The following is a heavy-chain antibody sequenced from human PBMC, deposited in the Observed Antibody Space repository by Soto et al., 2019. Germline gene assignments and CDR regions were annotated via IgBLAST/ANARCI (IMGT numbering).Heavy chain of an antibody. D-gene: IGHD6-19*01. CDR1: GFPFSIYS. CDR2: ITSDTNTI. CDR3: ARSVAGHFDY. Sequence: EVQLVESGGGLVQPGGSLRLTCAASGFPFSIYSMNWVRQAPGKGLEWSSYITSDTNTIKYADSVKGRFTISRDNAKNLVYLQMNSLRDEDPAVYFCARSVAGHFDYWGQGPVVTVSS. J-gene: IGHJ4*02. V-gene: IGHV3-48*02.